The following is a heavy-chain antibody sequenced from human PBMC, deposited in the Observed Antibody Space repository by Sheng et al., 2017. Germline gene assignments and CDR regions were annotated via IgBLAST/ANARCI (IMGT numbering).Heavy chain of an antibody. J-gene: IGHJ4*02. CDR2: IWYDGSNK. D-gene: IGHD3-10*01. Sequence: QVQLVESGGGVVQPGGSLRLSCAASGFTFSSYGMHWVRQAPGKGLEWVAVIWYDGSNKYYADSVKGRFTISRDNSKNTLYLQMNSLRAEDTAVYYCARVPTPYGSGSYTFDYWGQGTLVTVSS. CDR1: GFTFSSYG. V-gene: IGHV3-33*01. CDR3: ARVPTPYGSGSYTFDY.